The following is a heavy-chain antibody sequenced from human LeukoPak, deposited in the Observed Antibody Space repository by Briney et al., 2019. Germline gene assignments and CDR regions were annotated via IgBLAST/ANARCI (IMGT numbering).Heavy chain of an antibody. CDR2: IKSKTDGGTT. Sequence: GGSLRLSCAASGFTFSNAWMSWVRQAPGKGLEWVGRIKSKTDGGTTDYAAPVKGRFTISRDDSKNTLYLQMNSLKTEDTAVYYCTTERHIVVVPAATASCWFDPWGQGTLVTVSS. V-gene: IGHV3-15*01. D-gene: IGHD2-2*01. J-gene: IGHJ5*02. CDR1: GFTFSNAW. CDR3: TTERHIVVVPAATASCWFDP.